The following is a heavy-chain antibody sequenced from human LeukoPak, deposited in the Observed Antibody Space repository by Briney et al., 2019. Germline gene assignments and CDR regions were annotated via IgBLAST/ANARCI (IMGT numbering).Heavy chain of an antibody. J-gene: IGHJ6*03. V-gene: IGHV3-23*01. CDR2: ISGSGGST. Sequence: GGSLRLSCAASGFTFSSYAMSWVRQAPGKGLEWVSAISGSGGSTYYADSVKGRFTISRDNSKNTLYLQMNSLRAEDTAVYYCAKYSIFGVVITTYYYYYMDVWGKGTTVTVSS. D-gene: IGHD3-3*02. CDR1: GFTFSSYA. CDR3: AKYSIFGVVITTYYYYYMDV.